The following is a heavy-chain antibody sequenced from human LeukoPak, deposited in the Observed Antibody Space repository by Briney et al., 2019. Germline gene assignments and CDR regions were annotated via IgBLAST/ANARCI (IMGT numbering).Heavy chain of an antibody. CDR1: GFTFSSYG. J-gene: IGHJ4*02. V-gene: IGHV4-39*01. CDR3: ARQHAGYFDY. CDR2: IYYSGST. Sequence: PGGSLRLSCAASGFTFSSYGMHWVRQAPGKGLEWIGSIYYSGSTYYNPSLKSRVTISVDTSKNQFSLKLSSVTAADTAVYYCARQHAGYFDYWGQGTLVTVSS.